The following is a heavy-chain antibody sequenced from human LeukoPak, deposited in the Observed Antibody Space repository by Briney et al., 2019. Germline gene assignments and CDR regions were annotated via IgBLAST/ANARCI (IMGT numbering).Heavy chain of an antibody. V-gene: IGHV3-33*06. J-gene: IGHJ4*02. Sequence: GRALRLSCAASGFTFSSYGMHWVRQAPGKGLEWVAVIWYDGSNKYYADSVKGRFTISRDNSKNTLYLQMNSLRAEDTAVYYCAKGTNWNFDYWGQGTLVTVSS. CDR3: AKGTNWNFDY. D-gene: IGHD1-20*01. CDR2: IWYDGSNK. CDR1: GFTFSSYG.